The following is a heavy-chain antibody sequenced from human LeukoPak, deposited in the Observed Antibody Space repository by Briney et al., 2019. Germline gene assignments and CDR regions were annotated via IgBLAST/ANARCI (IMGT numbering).Heavy chain of an antibody. CDR2: VSKSDGTT. V-gene: IGHV3-23*01. CDR1: GFTFTTYA. Sequence: PGGSLRLSCAASGFTFTTYAMSWVRQAPGKGLEWVSSVSKSDGTTYYADSVKGRLTLSRDNSKNTLHLQMNSLRAEDTAVYYCAKDQPRPYYYYGMDVWGQGTTVTVSS. J-gene: IGHJ6*02. CDR3: AKDQPRPYYYYGMDV.